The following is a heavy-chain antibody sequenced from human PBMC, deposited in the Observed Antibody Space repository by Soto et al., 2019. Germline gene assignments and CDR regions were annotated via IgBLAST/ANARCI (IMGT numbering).Heavy chain of an antibody. CDR3: ARYPYTSYCSDGSCSYDAFDI. D-gene: IGHD2-15*01. J-gene: IGHJ3*02. V-gene: IGHV1-8*01. CDR1: GYSFTSYD. Sequence: QVQMVQSGAEVKKPGASVKVSCRASGYSFTSYDVNWVRQATGQGLEWMGWMNPNSGNTAFAQMFQGRVTMTRDTPISTAYMELSGLRSEDTAVYYCARYPYTSYCSDGSCSYDAFDIWGQGTVVTVSS. CDR2: MNPNSGNT.